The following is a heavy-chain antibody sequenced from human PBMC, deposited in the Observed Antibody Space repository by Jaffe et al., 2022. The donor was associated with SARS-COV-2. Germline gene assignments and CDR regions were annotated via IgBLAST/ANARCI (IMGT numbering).Heavy chain of an antibody. V-gene: IGHV4-61*01. CDR2: IYYSGST. CDR1: GGSVSSGSYY. D-gene: IGHD6-13*01. J-gene: IGHJ4*02. CDR3: ARTAGIAAAEGFDY. Sequence: QVQLQESGPGLVKPSETLSLTCTVSGGSVSSGSYYWSWIRQPPGKGLEWIGYIYYSGSTNYNPSLKSRVTISVDTSKNQFSLKLSSVTAADTAVYYCARTAGIAAAEGFDYWGQGTLVTVSS.